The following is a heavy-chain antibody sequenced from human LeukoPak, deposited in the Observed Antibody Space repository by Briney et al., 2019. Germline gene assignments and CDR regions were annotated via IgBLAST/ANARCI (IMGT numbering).Heavy chain of an antibody. Sequence: LTGGSLRLSCAASGFTFSSYAMSWVRQAPGKGLEWVSAISGSGGSTYYADSVKGRFTISRDNSKNTLYLQMNSLRAEDTAVYYCAKDTPVDSSGLPLDYWGQGTLVTVSS. J-gene: IGHJ4*02. CDR3: AKDTPVDSSGLPLDY. CDR2: ISGSGGST. D-gene: IGHD3-22*01. CDR1: GFTFSSYA. V-gene: IGHV3-23*01.